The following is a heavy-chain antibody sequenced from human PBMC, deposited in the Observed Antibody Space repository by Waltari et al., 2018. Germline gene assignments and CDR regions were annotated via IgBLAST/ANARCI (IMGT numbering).Heavy chain of an antibody. CDR2: IYYSGST. CDR1: GGSISSSSYY. D-gene: IGHD2-2*01. CDR3: ARDLRYQLPSHFDY. J-gene: IGHJ4*02. Sequence: QLQLQESGPGLVKPSETLSLTCTVSGGSISSSSYYWGWIRQPPGKGLEWIGRIYYSGSTYYNPSLKSRVTISVDTSKNQFSLKLSSVTAADTAVYYCARDLRYQLPSHFDYWGQGTLVTVSS. V-gene: IGHV4-39*07.